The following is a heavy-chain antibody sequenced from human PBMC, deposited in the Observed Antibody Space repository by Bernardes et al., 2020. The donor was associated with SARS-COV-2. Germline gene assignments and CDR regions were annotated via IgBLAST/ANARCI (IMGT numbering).Heavy chain of an antibody. CDR3: AREVPKYRDSSGYAHYYYAMDV. V-gene: IGHV3-72*01. CDR2: IRNKGSNYST. D-gene: IGHD3-22*01. J-gene: IGHJ6*02. CDR1: GFNFSDHY. Sequence: GGSLRLSCATSGFNFSDHYLDWVRQAPGKGLEWVGRIRNKGSNYSTKYAASEEGRFIISRDDSRKSLFLQINSLKTEDTAVYYCAREVPKYRDSSGYAHYYYAMDVWGQGTTVTVSS.